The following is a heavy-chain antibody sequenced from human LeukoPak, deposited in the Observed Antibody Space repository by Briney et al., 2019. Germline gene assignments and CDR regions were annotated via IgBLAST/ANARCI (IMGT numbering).Heavy chain of an antibody. V-gene: IGHV4-34*01. CDR2: INHSGST. Sequence: SETLPLTCGVYGGSFSGYYWSWIRQLPGKGLEWIGEINHSGSTNQNPSLKSRVTISVDTSKKQFSLKLSSVTAADTAVYYCAGTPRRYYYYYMDVWDKGITVTVSS. CDR1: GGSFSGYY. CDR3: AGTPRRYYYYYMDV. J-gene: IGHJ6*03.